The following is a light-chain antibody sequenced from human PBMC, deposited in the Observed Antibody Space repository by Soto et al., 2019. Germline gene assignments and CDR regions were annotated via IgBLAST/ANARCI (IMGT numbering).Light chain of an antibody. CDR1: SSDVGFYNF. CDR2: EVT. J-gene: IGLJ1*01. V-gene: IGLV2-8*01. CDR3: ASYAGTKLFV. Sequence: QSALTQPPSASGSPGQSLTISCTGTSSDVGFYNFVSWYQQRPGKAPKLVIYEVTKRPSGVPDRFSGSKSGSTASLTVSGLQADDEADYYCASYAGTKLFVFGSGNKV.